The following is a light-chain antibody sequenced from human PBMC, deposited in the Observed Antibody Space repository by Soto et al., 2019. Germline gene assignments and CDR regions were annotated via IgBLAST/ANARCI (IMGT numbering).Light chain of an antibody. V-gene: IGKV3-15*01. CDR1: ETVATN. J-gene: IGKJ5*01. CDR3: QQYNKWPIT. CDR2: GAS. Sequence: VMTQSPATLSVSPGERATLSCWASETVATNLAWYQQKPGQAPRLLISGASPRAAGISDRFRGSGSGTEFTLTISSLRSEDSAVYYCQQYNKWPITFGQGTRLEIK.